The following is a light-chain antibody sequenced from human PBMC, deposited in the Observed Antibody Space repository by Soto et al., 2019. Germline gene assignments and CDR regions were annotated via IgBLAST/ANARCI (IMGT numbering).Light chain of an antibody. CDR3: AAWDNSLSGWV. Sequence: QSVLTQPPSVSGAPGQRVTISCTGSSSNIGAGYDVHWYQQLPGTAPKLLIYGNSNRPSGVPDRFSGSKSGTSASLAITGLQSGDEADYYCAAWDNSLSGWVFGGGTKLTVL. V-gene: IGLV1-40*01. J-gene: IGLJ3*02. CDR2: GNS. CDR1: SSNIGAGYD.